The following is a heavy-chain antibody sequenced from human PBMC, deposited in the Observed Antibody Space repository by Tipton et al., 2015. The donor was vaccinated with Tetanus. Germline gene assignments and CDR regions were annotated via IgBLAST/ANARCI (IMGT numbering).Heavy chain of an antibody. Sequence: SLRLSCAASGFTVSSNYMSWVRQAPGKGLEWVSVIYSGGSTYYADSVKGRSTISRDNSKNTLYLQVNSLRAEDTAVYYCARSIAVAGDAGFDYWGQGTLVTVSS. CDR2: IYSGGST. D-gene: IGHD6-19*01. V-gene: IGHV3-53*01. J-gene: IGHJ4*02. CDR1: GFTVSSNY. CDR3: ARSIAVAGDAGFDY.